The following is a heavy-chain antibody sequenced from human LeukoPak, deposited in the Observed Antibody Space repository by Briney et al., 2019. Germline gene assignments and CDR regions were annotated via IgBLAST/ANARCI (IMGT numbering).Heavy chain of an antibody. J-gene: IGHJ4*02. Sequence: SETLSLTCTVSGGSISSYYWSWIRQPPGKGLEWIGYIYYSGSTNYNPSLKSRVTISVDTSKNQFSLKLSSVTAADTAVYYCARRRAYGSGSYLDFDYWGQGTLVTVSS. D-gene: IGHD3-10*01. CDR1: GGSISSYY. V-gene: IGHV4-59*08. CDR2: IYYSGST. CDR3: ARRRAYGSGSYLDFDY.